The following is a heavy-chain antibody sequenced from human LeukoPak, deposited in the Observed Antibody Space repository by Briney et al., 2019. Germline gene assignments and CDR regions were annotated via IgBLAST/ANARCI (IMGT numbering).Heavy chain of an antibody. Sequence: GGSLRLSCAASGFTFSSYAMHWVRQAPGKGLEWVAVISYDGSNKYYADSVKGRFTISRDNSKNTLYLQVNSLRAEDTAVYYCARGYYDILTGPSPYFDYWGQGTLVTVSS. CDR1: GFTFSSYA. D-gene: IGHD3-9*01. CDR2: ISYDGSNK. J-gene: IGHJ4*02. V-gene: IGHV3-30-3*01. CDR3: ARGYYDILTGPSPYFDY.